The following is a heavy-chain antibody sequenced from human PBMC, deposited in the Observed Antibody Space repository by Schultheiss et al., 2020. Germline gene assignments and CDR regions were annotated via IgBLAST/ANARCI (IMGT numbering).Heavy chain of an antibody. CDR1: GYTFTGYY. CDR3: ARPIDDDNDAFDI. D-gene: IGHD3-22*01. V-gene: IGHV1-2*06. J-gene: IGHJ3*02. Sequence: ASVKVSCKASGYTFTGYYMHWVRQAPGQGLEWMGRINPNSGGTNYAQKFQGRVTITADESTSTAYMELSSLRSEDTAVYYCARPIDDDNDAFDIWGQGTTVTVSS. CDR2: INPNSGGT.